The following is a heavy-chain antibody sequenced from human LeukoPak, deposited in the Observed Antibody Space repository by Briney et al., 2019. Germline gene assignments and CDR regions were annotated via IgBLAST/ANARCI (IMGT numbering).Heavy chain of an antibody. J-gene: IGHJ4*02. V-gene: IGHV3-43*01. Sequence: GGSLRLSCAASGFTFDDYTMHWVRQAPGKGLEWVSLISWDGGSTYYADSVKGRFTISRDNSKNSLYLQMNSLRTEDTALYYCAKSTSSSSWPFDYWGQGTLVTVSS. CDR1: GFTFDDYT. D-gene: IGHD6-13*01. CDR3: AKSTSSSSWPFDY. CDR2: ISWDGGST.